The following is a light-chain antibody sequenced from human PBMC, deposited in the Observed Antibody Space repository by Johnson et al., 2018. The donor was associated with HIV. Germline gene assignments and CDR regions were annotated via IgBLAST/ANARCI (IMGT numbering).Light chain of an antibody. Sequence: QSVLTQPPSVSAAPGQKVTISCSGSSSNIGNNYVSWYQQLPGTAPKVLIYDNHKRPSGIPDRFSGSKSGTSATLGITGLQTGDEADYYCGTWDSSLSAEVFGTGTKVTVL. V-gene: IGLV1-51*01. J-gene: IGLJ1*01. CDR2: DNH. CDR1: SSNIGNNY. CDR3: GTWDSSLSAEV.